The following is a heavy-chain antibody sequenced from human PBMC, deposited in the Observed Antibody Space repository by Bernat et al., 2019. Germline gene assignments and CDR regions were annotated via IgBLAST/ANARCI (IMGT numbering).Heavy chain of an antibody. D-gene: IGHD3-3*01. CDR2: ISYDGSNK. Sequence: QVQLVESGGGVVQPGRSLRLSCAASGFTFSSYGMHWVRQAPGKGLEWVAVISYDGSNKYYADSVKGRFTISSDNSKNTLYLQMNSLRAEDTAVYYCAKDTIFGVVKNYYGMDVWGQGTTVTVSS. J-gene: IGHJ6*02. CDR1: GFTFSSYG. V-gene: IGHV3-30*18. CDR3: AKDTIFGVVKNYYGMDV.